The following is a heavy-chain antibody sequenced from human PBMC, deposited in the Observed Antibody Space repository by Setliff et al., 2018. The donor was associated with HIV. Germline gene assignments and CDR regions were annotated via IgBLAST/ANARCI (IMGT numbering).Heavy chain of an antibody. CDR1: GYTFTSYY. J-gene: IGHJ4*02. V-gene: IGHV1-46*01. CDR2: IGPSGGST. Sequence: ASVKVSCKASGYTFTSYYIHWIRQAPGQGLEWMGLIGPSGGSTNYAQKFQGRVTMTRDTSTSTVYMELSSLRSEDTAVYYCARGERSIAVAGRPFDYWGQGTLVTVSS. CDR3: ARGERSIAVAGRPFDY. D-gene: IGHD6-19*01.